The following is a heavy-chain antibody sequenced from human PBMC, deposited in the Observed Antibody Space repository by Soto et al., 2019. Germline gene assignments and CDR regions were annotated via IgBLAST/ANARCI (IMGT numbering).Heavy chain of an antibody. D-gene: IGHD3-10*01. CDR2: IYYSGST. Sequence: QLQLQESGPGLVKPSETLSLTCTVSGGSISSSSYYWGWIRQPPGKGLEWIGSIYYSGSTYYNPSLKSRVTISVDTSKNQFSLKLSSVTAADTAVYYCARRTGGGYGSGSYSRFDPWGQGTLVTVSS. CDR1: GGSISSSSYY. V-gene: IGHV4-39*01. J-gene: IGHJ5*02. CDR3: ARRTGGGYGSGSYSRFDP.